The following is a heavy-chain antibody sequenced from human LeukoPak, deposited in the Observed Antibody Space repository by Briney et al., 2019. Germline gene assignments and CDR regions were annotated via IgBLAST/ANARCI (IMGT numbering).Heavy chain of an antibody. V-gene: IGHV1-18*01. Sequence: ASVKVSCKASGYTFTSYGISWVRQAPGQGLEWMGWISAYNGNTNYAQKLQGRVTMTTDTSTSTAYMELRSLRSDDTAVYYCAREKDSSSWYSPYYCYYMDVWGKGTTVTVSS. J-gene: IGHJ6*03. CDR2: ISAYNGNT. CDR1: GYTFTSYG. CDR3: AREKDSSSWYSPYYCYYMDV. D-gene: IGHD6-13*01.